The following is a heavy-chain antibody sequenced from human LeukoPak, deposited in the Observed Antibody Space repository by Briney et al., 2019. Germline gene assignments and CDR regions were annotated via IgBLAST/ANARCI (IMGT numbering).Heavy chain of an antibody. J-gene: IGHJ6*03. CDR1: GGSFSGYY. CDR2: INHSGST. CDR3: ARVASISETDYYHYMDV. Sequence: SETLSLTCAVYGGSFSGYYWSWIRQPPGKGLEWIGEINHSGSTNYNPSLKSRVTISVDTSKNQFSLKLSSVTAADTAVYYCARVASISETDYYHYMDVWGKGPRSPSP. V-gene: IGHV4-34*01. D-gene: IGHD2/OR15-2a*01.